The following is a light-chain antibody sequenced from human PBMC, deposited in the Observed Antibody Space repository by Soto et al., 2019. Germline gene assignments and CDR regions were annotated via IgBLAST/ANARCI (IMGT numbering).Light chain of an antibody. Sequence: SKSSVSASVGDRITITCRASQDIGGRLAWFQQTAGKAPQYLIQAASILQSGVPSRFSGSGSGTEFILTINILQAEDFASYFCLQVYSFPRTFGLGTKVDIK. CDR1: QDIGGR. CDR2: AAS. CDR3: LQVYSFPRT. J-gene: IGKJ1*01. V-gene: IGKV1-12*01.